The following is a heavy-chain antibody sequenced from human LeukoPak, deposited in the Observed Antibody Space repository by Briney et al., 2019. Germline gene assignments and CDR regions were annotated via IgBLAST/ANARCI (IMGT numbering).Heavy chain of an antibody. J-gene: IGHJ4*02. CDR1: GFTFSGYA. D-gene: IGHD5-24*01. CDR2: INGSGGST. CDR3: ARDGEMATIHEGYYFDY. Sequence: GGSLRLSCAASGFTFSGYAMSWVRQAPGKGLEWVSDINGSGGSTYYADSVKGRFTISRDNSKNTLYLQMNTLRAEDTAVYYCARDGEMATIHEGYYFDYWGQGTLVTVSS. V-gene: IGHV3-23*01.